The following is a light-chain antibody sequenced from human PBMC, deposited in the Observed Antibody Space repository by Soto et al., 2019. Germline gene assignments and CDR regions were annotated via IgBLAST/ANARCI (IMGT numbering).Light chain of an antibody. Sequence: QSVLTQPASVSGSPAQSITIACTGSGSDIGAYAYASSYQHHPGNAPKLLIYGVNNPPSGVSYRFSASKSAFTASLSISGLQAEDEAHYYCSSYTTSYFYVFGTGTKVTVL. CDR1: GSDIGAYAY. V-gene: IGLV2-14*01. CDR3: SSYTTSYFYV. CDR2: GVN. J-gene: IGLJ1*01.